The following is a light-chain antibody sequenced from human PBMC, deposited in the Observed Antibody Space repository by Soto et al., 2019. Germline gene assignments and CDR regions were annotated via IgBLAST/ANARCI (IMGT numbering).Light chain of an antibody. CDR3: QQSNNWPYT. Sequence: EIVMTQSPATLSVSPGERATLSCRASQSVSDNLAWYQQKPGQAPRLLIHGASTRATGIPARFSGSGSGTEFTLTIGSLQSEDFAVYYCQQSNNWPYTFGQGTKVDIK. V-gene: IGKV3-15*01. J-gene: IGKJ2*01. CDR1: QSVSDN. CDR2: GAS.